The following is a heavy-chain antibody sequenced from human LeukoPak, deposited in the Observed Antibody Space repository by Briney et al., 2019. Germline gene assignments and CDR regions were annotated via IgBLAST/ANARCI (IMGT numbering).Heavy chain of an antibody. J-gene: IGHJ3*02. CDR2: ISYDGSNK. CDR3: ARESVGRITMIVNLVRGAFDI. Sequence: PGGSLRLSCAASGFTFSSYAMHWVRQAPGKGLEWVAVISYDGSNKYYADSMKGRFTISRDNSKNTLYPQMNSLRAEDTAVYYCARESVGRITMIVNLVRGAFDIWGQGTMVTVSS. CDR1: GFTFSSYA. D-gene: IGHD3-22*01. V-gene: IGHV3-30*04.